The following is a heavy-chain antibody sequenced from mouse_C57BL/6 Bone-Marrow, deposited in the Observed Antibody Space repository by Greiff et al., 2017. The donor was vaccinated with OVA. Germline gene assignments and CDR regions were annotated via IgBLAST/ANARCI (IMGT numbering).Heavy chain of an antibody. V-gene: IGHV1-69*01. J-gene: IGHJ2*01. CDR1: GYTFTSYW. Sequence: QVQLQQPGAELVMPGASVKLSCKASGYTFTSYWMHWVKQRPGQGLEWIGEIDPSDSYTNYNQKFKGKSTLTVDKSSSTAYMQLISLTSEDSAVYYCARDVFYDYDYYFDYWGQGTTLTVSS. CDR2: IDPSDSYT. D-gene: IGHD2-4*01. CDR3: ARDVFYDYDYYFDY.